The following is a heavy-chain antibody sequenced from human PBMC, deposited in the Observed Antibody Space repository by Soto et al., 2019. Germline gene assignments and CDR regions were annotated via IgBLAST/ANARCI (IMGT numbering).Heavy chain of an antibody. CDR3: AKTYRREQQPLQYNWFDP. J-gene: IGHJ5*02. D-gene: IGHD6-13*01. V-gene: IGHV3-23*01. CDR2: ISDSGST. CDR1: GFTFSSYA. Sequence: EVQLLESGGGLVQPGGSLRLSCAASGFTFSSYAMTWVRQAPGKGLEWVSLISDSGSTYYADSVKGRFAISRDNSKNTLYLQMHSLRAEDTALYYCAKTYRREQQPLQYNWFDPWGQGTLVTVSS.